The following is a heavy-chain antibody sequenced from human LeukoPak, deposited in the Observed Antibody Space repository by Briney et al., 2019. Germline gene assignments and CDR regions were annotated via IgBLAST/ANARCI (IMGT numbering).Heavy chain of an antibody. V-gene: IGHV3-7*01. D-gene: IGHD3-22*01. J-gene: IGHJ4*02. CDR2: IKTDGSAK. Sequence: PGGSLRLSCAASGFRFSDYWMTWVRQAPGKGLECVANIKTDGSAKYYPDSVKGRFTVSRDNAKNSLYLQMNNMRVEDTAIYYCTKDLNHDSGGWGQGTLVTVSS. CDR1: GFRFSDYW. CDR3: TKDLNHDSGG.